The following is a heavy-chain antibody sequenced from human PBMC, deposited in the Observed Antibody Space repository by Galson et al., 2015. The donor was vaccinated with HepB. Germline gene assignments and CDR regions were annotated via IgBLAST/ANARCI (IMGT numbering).Heavy chain of an antibody. CDR2: MNPNSGNT. CDR1: GYTFTSYD. CDR3: ARESSIAAAWLVLGLGGGYYGMDV. V-gene: IGHV1-8*01. Sequence: SVKVSCKASGYTFTSYDINWVRQATGQGLEWMGWMNPNSGNTGYAQKFQGRVTMTRNTSISTAYMELSSLRSEDTAVYYCARESSIAAAWLVLGLGGGYYGMDVWGQGTTVTVSS. J-gene: IGHJ6*02. D-gene: IGHD6-13*01.